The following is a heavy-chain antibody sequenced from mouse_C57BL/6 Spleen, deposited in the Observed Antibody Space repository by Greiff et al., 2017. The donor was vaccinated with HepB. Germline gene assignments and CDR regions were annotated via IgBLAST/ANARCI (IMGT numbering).Heavy chain of an antibody. CDR3: ARGGGYYPWFAY. CDR1: GFTFSDYG. CDR2: ISSGSSTI. V-gene: IGHV5-17*01. J-gene: IGHJ3*01. D-gene: IGHD2-3*01. Sequence: EVHRGEAGVGLVKPGVSVKLSCAASGFTFSDYGMHWVRQAPEKGLEWVAYISSGSSTIYYADTVKGRFTISRDNAKNTLFLQMTSLRSEDTAMYYCARGGGYYPWFAYWGQGTLVTVSA.